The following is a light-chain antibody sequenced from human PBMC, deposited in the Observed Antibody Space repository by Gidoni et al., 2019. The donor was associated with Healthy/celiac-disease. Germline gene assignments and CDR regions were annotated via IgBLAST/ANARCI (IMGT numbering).Light chain of an antibody. J-gene: IGKJ5*01. V-gene: IGKV1-33*01. CDR1: QDISNY. Sequence: DIQMTQSPYSLPASVGDRVTITCQASQDISNYLNWYQQKQGKAPKLLIYAASNLETGVPSRFSGSGSGTDFTFTISSLQPEDIATYYCQQYDNPSITFGQGTRLEIK. CDR3: QQYDNPSIT. CDR2: AAS.